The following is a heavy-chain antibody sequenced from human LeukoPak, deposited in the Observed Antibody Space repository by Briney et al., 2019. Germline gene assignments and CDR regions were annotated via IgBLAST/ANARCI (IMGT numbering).Heavy chain of an antibody. D-gene: IGHD5-12*01. V-gene: IGHV1-2*02. CDR2: INPNSGGT. CDR3: ARDRGPNIVATISDY. CDR1: GYTFTGYY. J-gene: IGHJ4*02. Sequence: VASVKVSCKASGYTFTGYYMHWVRQAPGQGLEWMGWINPNSGGTNYAQKFQGRVTMTRDTSISTAYMELSRLRSDDTAVYYCARDRGPNIVATISDYWGQGTLVTVSS.